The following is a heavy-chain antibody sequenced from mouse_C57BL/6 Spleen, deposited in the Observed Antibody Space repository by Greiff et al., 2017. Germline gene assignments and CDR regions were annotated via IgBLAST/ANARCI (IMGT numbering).Heavy chain of an antibody. D-gene: IGHD1-1*01. CDR2: IDPSDSYT. Sequence: VQLQQPGAELVRPGTSVKLSCKASGYTFTSYWMHWVKQRPGQGLEWIGVIDPSDSYTNYNQKFKGKATLTVDTSSSTAYMQLSSLTSEDSAVYYCATGYYGSSYGGYAMDYWGQGTSVTVSS. J-gene: IGHJ4*01. V-gene: IGHV1-59*01. CDR1: GYTFTSYW. CDR3: ATGYYGSSYGGYAMDY.